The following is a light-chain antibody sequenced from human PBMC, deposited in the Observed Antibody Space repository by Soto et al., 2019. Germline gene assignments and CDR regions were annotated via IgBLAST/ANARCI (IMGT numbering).Light chain of an antibody. CDR3: ASYTASGTWV. J-gene: IGLJ3*02. CDR1: SSDVGGYNY. Sequence: QSVLTQPASVSGSPGQSITISCTGTSSDVGGYNYVSWFQQNPGKAPKLMIFEVTNRPSRVSNRFSGSKSGNTASLTISGLQAEDEADYYCASYTASGTWVFGGGTKVTVL. V-gene: IGLV2-14*01. CDR2: EVT.